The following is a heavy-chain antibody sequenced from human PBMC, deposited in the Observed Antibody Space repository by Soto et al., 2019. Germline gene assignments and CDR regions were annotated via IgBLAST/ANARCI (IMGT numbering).Heavy chain of an antibody. CDR1: GDTFSRYA. Sequence: QVQLVQSGAEVQKPGSSVKVSCKASGDTFSRYAISWVRQAPGQGLKWLGGIIPIFGTTNYAQKFQGRVTITADESTSTVYMELSCRRSEDTAVYYCAIEKQLAAHGMGVWGQGNTVSVSS. CDR3: AIEKQLAAHGMGV. V-gene: IGHV1-69*01. J-gene: IGHJ6*02. D-gene: IGHD6-6*01. CDR2: IIPIFGTT.